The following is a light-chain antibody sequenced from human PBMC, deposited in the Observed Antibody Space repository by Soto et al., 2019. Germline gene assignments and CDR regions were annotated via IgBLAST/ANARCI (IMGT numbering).Light chain of an antibody. CDR1: QSISIY. V-gene: IGKV3-11*01. J-gene: IGKJ1*01. Sequence: EIVLTQSPATLSLVPGERATLSCRASQSISIYLAWYQQRPGQAPRLLIYDVSNRATGIPARFRGSGSGTDFTLTISSLEPEDFAVYYCQQRSNWPPWTFGQGTRVEIK. CDR3: QQRSNWPPWT. CDR2: DVS.